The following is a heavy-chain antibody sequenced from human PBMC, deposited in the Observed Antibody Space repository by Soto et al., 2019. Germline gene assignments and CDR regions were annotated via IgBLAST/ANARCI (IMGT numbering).Heavy chain of an antibody. V-gene: IGHV3-30*04. CDR3: YSSGW. CDR1: GFTFGSFA. CDR2: VSDDGVTK. J-gene: IGHJ4*02. Sequence: QVQLVESGGGVVQPGRSLRLSCAASGFTFGSFAMHWVRQAPGKGLEWVALVSDDGVTKYYADSVTGRFTISRDNSKNMLYLEMNSLRTEDTAVYYGYSSGWWGQGTLVTVSS. D-gene: IGHD6-19*01.